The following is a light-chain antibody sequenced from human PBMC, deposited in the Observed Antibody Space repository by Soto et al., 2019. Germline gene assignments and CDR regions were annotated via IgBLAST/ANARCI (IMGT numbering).Light chain of an antibody. CDR1: QGISSW. CDR2: AAS. CDR3: QRSCSFPLT. V-gene: IGKV1-12*01. J-gene: IGKJ4*01. Sequence: DIPMTQSPSSVSASVGDRVTITCRARQGISSWLAWYQQKPGQAPKLLIYAASSLQSGVPSRFSGSRSGKDFTLTIMILQSEDCSTFLCQRSCSFPLTFGVGTKVEIK.